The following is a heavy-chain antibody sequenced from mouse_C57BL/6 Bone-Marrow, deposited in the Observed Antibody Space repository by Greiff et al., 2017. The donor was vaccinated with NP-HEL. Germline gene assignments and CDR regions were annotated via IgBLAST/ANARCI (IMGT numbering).Heavy chain of an antibody. CDR3: TTLLLRY. D-gene: IGHD1-1*01. CDR2: IDPENGDT. J-gene: IGHJ2*01. CDR1: GFNIKDDY. Sequence: VQLQQSGAELVRPGASVKLSCTASGFNIKDDYMHWVKQRPEQGLEWIGWIDPENGDTEYASKFQGKATITADTPSNTAYLQLSSLTSEDTAVYYCTTLLLRYWGQGTTLTVSS. V-gene: IGHV14-4*01.